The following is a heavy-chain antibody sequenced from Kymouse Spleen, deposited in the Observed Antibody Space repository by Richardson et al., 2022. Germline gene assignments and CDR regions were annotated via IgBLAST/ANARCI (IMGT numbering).Heavy chain of an antibody. Sequence: QVQLQQWGAGLLKPSETLSLTCAVYGGSFSGYYWSWIRQPPGKGLEWIGEINHSGSTNYNPSLKSRVTISVDTSKNQFSLKLSSVTAADTAVYYCARGGGVRGVIIFDYWGQGTLVTVSS. V-gene: IGHV4-34*01. J-gene: IGHJ4*02. CDR3: ARGGGVRGVIIFDY. CDR1: GGSFSGYY. D-gene: IGHD3-10*01. CDR2: INHSGST.